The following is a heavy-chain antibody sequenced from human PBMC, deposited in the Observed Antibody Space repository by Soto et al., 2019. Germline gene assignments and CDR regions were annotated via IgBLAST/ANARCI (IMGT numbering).Heavy chain of an antibody. CDR3: ARYRVNSGYGYYYYGMDV. D-gene: IGHD5-12*01. V-gene: IGHV4-59*01. CDR2: IYYSGST. Sequence: KGLEWIGYIYYSGSTDYNPSLKSRVTISVDTSKNQFSLKLSSVTAADTAVYYCARYRVNSGYGYYYYGMDVWGQGTTVTVSS. J-gene: IGHJ6*02.